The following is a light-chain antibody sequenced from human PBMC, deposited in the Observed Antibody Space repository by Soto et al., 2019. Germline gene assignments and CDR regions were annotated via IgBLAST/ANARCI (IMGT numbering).Light chain of an antibody. CDR3: HQYGSSPRT. CDR1: QSFNSNY. Sequence: EIWLTQFPGTLSLSPGERATLSCTASQSFNSNYLAWYQQKPGQARRLLIYGASTRATGIPDRFSGSGSGTDFTLTISRLEPEDFAVYYCHQYGSSPRTFGPGTKVEIK. J-gene: IGKJ1*01. CDR2: GAS. V-gene: IGKV3-20*01.